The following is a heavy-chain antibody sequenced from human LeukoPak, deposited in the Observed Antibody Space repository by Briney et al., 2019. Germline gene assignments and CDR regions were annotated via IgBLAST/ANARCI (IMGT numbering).Heavy chain of an antibody. Sequence: GGSMRLSCAASGFTFSSYWMHWVRQAPGKGLVWVSRINSDGSSTSYADSVKGRFTISRDNAKNTLYLQMNSLRAEDTAVYYCARALGRGRYFDYWGQGTLVTVSS. D-gene: IGHD1-1*01. V-gene: IGHV3-74*01. J-gene: IGHJ4*02. CDR1: GFTFSSYW. CDR2: INSDGSST. CDR3: ARALGRGRYFDY.